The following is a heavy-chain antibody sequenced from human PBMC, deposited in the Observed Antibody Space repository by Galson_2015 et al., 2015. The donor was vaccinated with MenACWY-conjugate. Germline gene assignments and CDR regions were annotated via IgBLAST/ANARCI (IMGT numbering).Heavy chain of an antibody. Sequence: SLRLSCAASGFTFSSYAMHWVRQSPDKGLEWVAVIPYDASNQFYADSVKGRFTISRDNSKSTLYLQMNSLRTEDTAVYYCARAGAMTTITRFYFDSWGQGTLVTVSS. CDR3: ARAGAMTTITRFYFDS. CDR2: IPYDASNQ. CDR1: GFTFSSYA. J-gene: IGHJ4*02. D-gene: IGHD4-11*01. V-gene: IGHV3-30*04.